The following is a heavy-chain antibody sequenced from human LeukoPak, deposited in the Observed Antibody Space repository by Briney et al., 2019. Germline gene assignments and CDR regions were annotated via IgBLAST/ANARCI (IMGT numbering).Heavy chain of an antibody. CDR2: ISNDGSNK. CDR3: VKDNSVRVAPFLDGY. V-gene: IGHV3-30*18. J-gene: IGHJ4*02. D-gene: IGHD2-15*01. CDR1: GFSFSNYG. Sequence: PGRSLRLSCAASGFSFSNYGMHWVRQAPGKGLEWVAVISNDGSNKYYADSVKGRFTISRDDSKNTLYLQMNRLRAEDTAMYYCVKDNSVRVAPFLDGYWGQGTQVIVSS.